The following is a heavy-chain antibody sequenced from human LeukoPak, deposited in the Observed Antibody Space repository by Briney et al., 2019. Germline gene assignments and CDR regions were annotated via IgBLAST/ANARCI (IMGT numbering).Heavy chain of an antibody. Sequence: PSETLSLTCSVSGDSIISDTYYWGWIRQPPGRGLEWIGTIHYTGDTYYTPSLQSRVTVSVDTSKNQFSLKLSSVTAADTAVYYCARLSYYDSRDLWFDPWGQGTLVTVSS. CDR1: GDSIISDTYY. CDR3: ARLSYYDSRDLWFDP. D-gene: IGHD3-22*01. V-gene: IGHV4-39*01. J-gene: IGHJ5*02. CDR2: IHYTGDT.